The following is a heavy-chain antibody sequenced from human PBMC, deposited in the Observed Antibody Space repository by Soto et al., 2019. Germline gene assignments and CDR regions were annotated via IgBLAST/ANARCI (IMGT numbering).Heavy chain of an antibody. CDR2: ISYDGSNK. CDR3: ARRPFADASSHYDILTNYGMDV. V-gene: IGHV3-30-3*01. CDR1: GFTFSSYA. D-gene: IGHD3-9*01. Sequence: VQLVESGGGVVQPGRSLRLSCAASGFTFSSYAMHWVRQAPGKGLEWVAVISYDGSNKYYADSVKGRFTISRDNSKNTLYLQMNSLRAEDTAVYYCARRPFADASSHYDILTNYGMDVWGQGTTVTVSS. J-gene: IGHJ6*02.